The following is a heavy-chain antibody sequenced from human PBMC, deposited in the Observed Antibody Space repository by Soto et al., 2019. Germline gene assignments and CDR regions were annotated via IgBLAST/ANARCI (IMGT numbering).Heavy chain of an antibody. D-gene: IGHD2-21*02. J-gene: IGHJ3*02. CDR3: ARDRSPYCGGDCYPDHDAFDI. V-gene: IGHV1-69*13. CDR2: IIPIFGTA. Sequence: WASVNVSCKASGGTFSSYAISWVRQAPGQGLEWMGGIIPIFGTANYAQKFQGRVTITADESTSTAYVELSSLRSEDTAVYYCARDRSPYCGGDCYPDHDAFDIWGQGTMVTVSS. CDR1: GGTFSSYA.